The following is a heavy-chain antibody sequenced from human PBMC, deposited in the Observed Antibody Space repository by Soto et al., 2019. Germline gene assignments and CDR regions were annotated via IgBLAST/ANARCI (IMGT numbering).Heavy chain of an antibody. CDR3: ARVARGSSYYYGMDV. D-gene: IGHD3-10*01. J-gene: IGHJ6*02. CDR2: IYYSGST. CDR1: GGSISSSSYY. Sequence: SESLSLTCTVSGGSISSSSYYWGWILQPPGKGLEWIGSIYYSGSTYYNPSLKSRVTISVDTSKNQFSLKLSSVTAADTAVYYCARVARGSSYYYGMDVWGQGTTVTVSS. V-gene: IGHV4-39*01.